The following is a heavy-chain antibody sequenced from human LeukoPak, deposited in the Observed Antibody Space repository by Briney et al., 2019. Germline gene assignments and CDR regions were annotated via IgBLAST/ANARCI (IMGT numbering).Heavy chain of an antibody. V-gene: IGHV5-51*01. CDR3: ARDPGSSWYHHAPWYFDY. CDR2: SYPGDSDT. D-gene: IGHD6-13*01. Sequence: GESLKISCKGSGYSFTSYWIGWVRQMPGKGLEWMGISYPGDSDTRYSPSFQGQVTISADKSISTAYLQWSSLKASDTAMYYCARDPGSSWYHHAPWYFDYWGQGTLVTVSS. J-gene: IGHJ4*02. CDR1: GYSFTSYW.